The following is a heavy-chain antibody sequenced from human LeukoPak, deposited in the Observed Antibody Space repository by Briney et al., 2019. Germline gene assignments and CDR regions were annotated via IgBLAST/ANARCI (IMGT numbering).Heavy chain of an antibody. J-gene: IGHJ5*02. V-gene: IGHV4-39*01. D-gene: IGHD5-18*01. CDR3: ARHGGIQLWLRFWFDP. CDR2: IYYSGST. CDR1: GGSISNSSYY. Sequence: PSETLSLTCTVSGGSISNSSYYWGWIRQPPGKGLEWIGSIYYSGSTYYNPSLKSRVTISVDTSKNQFSLKLSSVTAADTAVYYCARHGGIQLWLRFWFDPWGQGTLVTVSS.